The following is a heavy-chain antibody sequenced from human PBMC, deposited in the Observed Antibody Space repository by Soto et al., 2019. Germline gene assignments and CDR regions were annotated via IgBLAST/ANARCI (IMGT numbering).Heavy chain of an antibody. D-gene: IGHD3-10*01. CDR1: ESIFSSYA. CDR2: VTGMFGTT. Sequence: QVQLVQSGAEVKKPGSSVRVSCKASESIFSSYAIAWVRQAPRQGLEWMGGVTGMFGTTNYAQKFQGRVTITAKEFTSTAYMELSSLRSEDTAVYYCARGVRYYGAGSYNVWGQGKTVTVSS. CDR3: ARGVRYYGAGSYNV. J-gene: IGHJ6*02. V-gene: IGHV1-69*12.